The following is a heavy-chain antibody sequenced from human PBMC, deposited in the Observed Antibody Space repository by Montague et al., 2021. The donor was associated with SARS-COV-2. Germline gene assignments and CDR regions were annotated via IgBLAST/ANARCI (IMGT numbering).Heavy chain of an antibody. CDR2: ISGNGDNL. Sequence: SLRLSCAASGFTVRDYYMTWIRQAPGQGLEWLSYISGNGDNLYYSYSXXVLFPISRDNAEKSLFLQMNDLRAEDTAVYYCVRGYEPFQHYGMDFWGHGTTVTVSS. D-gene: IGHD5-12*01. CDR1: GFTVRDYY. V-gene: IGHV3-11*01. CDR3: VRGYEPFQHYGMDF. J-gene: IGHJ6*02.